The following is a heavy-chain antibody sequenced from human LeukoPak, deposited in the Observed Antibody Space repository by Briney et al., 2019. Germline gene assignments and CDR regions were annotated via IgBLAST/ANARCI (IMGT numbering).Heavy chain of an antibody. CDR3: ARGNFWSGYYIDY. D-gene: IGHD3-3*01. J-gene: IGHJ4*02. CDR1: GFTFSSYD. Sequence: PGGSLRLSCAASGFTFSSYDMHWVRQATGKGLEWVSAIGTAGDTYYPGSVKGRFTISRENAKNSLYPQMNSLRAGDTAVYYCARGNFWSGYYIDYWGQGTLVTVSS. V-gene: IGHV3-13*01. CDR2: IGTAGDT.